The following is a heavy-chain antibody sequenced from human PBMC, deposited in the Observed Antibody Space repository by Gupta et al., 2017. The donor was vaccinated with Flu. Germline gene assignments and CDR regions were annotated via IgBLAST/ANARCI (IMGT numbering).Heavy chain of an antibody. V-gene: IGHV3-72*01. Sequence: RLVESGGGLVQPGGSLRLSCVASGFTVSEHCTDWIRQAPGKGLEWVGRIRNKANSYTTEYAASVKDRFTITRDDSKSSLYLQMNSLKNEDTAVYYCSRGETGPSPPGRNDCWGQGTLVTVSS. CDR3: SRGETGPSPPGRNDC. J-gene: IGHJ4*02. CDR1: GFTVSEHC. D-gene: IGHD1-14*01. CDR2: IRNKANSYTT.